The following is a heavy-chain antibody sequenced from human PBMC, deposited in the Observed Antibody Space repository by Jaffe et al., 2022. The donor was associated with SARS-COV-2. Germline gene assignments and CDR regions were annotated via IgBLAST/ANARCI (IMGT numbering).Heavy chain of an antibody. Sequence: EVQLLESGGGLVQPGGSLRLSCVASGFTFTSYAMSWVRQAPGKGLQWVSSIGGGGASTYYADSVKGRFTISRDNSKNTLYLQMNSLRAEDTAVYYCAKGRYSYGYYNWFDPWGQGTLVTVSS. CDR2: IGGGGAST. CDR3: AKGRYSYGYYNWFDP. J-gene: IGHJ5*02. CDR1: GFTFTSYA. D-gene: IGHD5-18*01. V-gene: IGHV3-23*01.